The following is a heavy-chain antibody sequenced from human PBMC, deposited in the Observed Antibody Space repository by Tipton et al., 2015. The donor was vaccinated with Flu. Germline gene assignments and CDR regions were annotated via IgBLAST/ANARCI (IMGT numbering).Heavy chain of an antibody. V-gene: IGHV4-38-2*01. J-gene: IGHJ2*01. CDR3: ARQSTLWYFDF. CDR2: VHQTGST. D-gene: IGHD5/OR15-5a*01. CDR1: GDSIGSRYF. Sequence: GLVKPSETLSLTCSVSGDSIGSRYFWGWIRQPPGKGLEWIGNVHQTGSTYYNPSLRSRVTITVDTSKNQFSLKLTSVTAADTAVYFCARQSTLWYFDFWGRGTLLTVSS.